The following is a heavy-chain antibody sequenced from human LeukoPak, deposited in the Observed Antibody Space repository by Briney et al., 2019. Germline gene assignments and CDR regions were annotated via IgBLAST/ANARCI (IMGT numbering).Heavy chain of an antibody. CDR1: GASISSGSNY. CDR2: IYSSGST. CDR3: ARSDGYGLVDI. D-gene: IGHD3-10*01. Sequence: SETLSLTCSVSGASISSGSNYWGWLRQPPGTTLEWIGSIYSSGSTYYNSSLQSRVIIIIDTPNNHFSLTLSSVPAADTAVYYCARSDGYGLVDIWGQGTMVTVSS. V-gene: IGHV4-39*07. J-gene: IGHJ3*02.